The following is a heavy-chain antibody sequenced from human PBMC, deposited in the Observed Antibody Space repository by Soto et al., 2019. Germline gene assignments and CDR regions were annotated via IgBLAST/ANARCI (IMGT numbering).Heavy chain of an antibody. D-gene: IGHD3-16*01. V-gene: IGHV4-59*11. Sequence: SETLSLTCTVSGGSISSHYWSWVRQPPGKGLEWIGRISYTGSIHYNPSLKSRVTISPDTSKMQFSLRLSSVTAADTAVYYCARGSDGDYFDSWGQGALVTVSS. CDR3: ARGSDGDYFDS. CDR2: ISYTGSI. CDR1: GGSISSHY. J-gene: IGHJ4*02.